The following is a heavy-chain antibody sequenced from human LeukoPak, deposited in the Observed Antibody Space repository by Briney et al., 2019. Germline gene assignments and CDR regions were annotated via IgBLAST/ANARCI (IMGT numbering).Heavy chain of an antibody. CDR1: GGSISSYY. CDR3: ARIGRGGPAAKTGYFDY. V-gene: IGHV4-59*12. D-gene: IGHD2-2*01. CDR2: IYYSGST. J-gene: IGHJ4*02. Sequence: KASETLSLTCTVSGGSISSYYWSWIRQPPGKGLEWIGYIYYSGSTNYNPSLKSRVTISVDTSKNQFSLKLSSVTAADTAVYYCARIGRGGPAAKTGYFDYWGQGTLVTVSS.